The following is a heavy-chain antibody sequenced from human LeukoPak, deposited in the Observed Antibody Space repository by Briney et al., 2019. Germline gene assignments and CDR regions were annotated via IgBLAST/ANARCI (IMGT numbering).Heavy chain of an antibody. Sequence: GGSLRLSCAASGFTFSGHYLDWVRQAPGKGLEWVGRSRNKANSYTTEYAASVKGRFTISRDDSKNSVYLQMNSLRAEDTAVYYCAGGPSSYYYYYYMDVWGKGTTVTVSS. CDR2: SRNKANSYTT. CDR1: GFTFSGHY. V-gene: IGHV3-72*01. CDR3: AGGPSSYYYYYYMDV. D-gene: IGHD3-16*01. J-gene: IGHJ6*03.